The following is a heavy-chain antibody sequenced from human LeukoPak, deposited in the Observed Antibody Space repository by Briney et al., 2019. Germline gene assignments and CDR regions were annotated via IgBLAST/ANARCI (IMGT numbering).Heavy chain of an antibody. Sequence: SETLSLTCAVSGGSISSSNWWSWVRPPPGKGLEWIGEIYHSGSTNYNPSLKSRVTISVDKSKNQFSLKLSSVTAADTAVYYCSTGMLRGLAPVFLDYWGQGTLVTVSS. D-gene: IGHD3-10*01. CDR1: GGSISSSNW. CDR2: IYHSGST. V-gene: IGHV4-4*02. CDR3: STGMLRGLAPVFLDY. J-gene: IGHJ4*02.